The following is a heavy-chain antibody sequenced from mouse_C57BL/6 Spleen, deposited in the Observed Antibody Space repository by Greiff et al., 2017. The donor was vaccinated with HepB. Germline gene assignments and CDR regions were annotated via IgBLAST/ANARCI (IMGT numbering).Heavy chain of an antibody. Sequence: QVHVKQSGAELVRPGASVTLSCKASGYTFTDYEMHWVKQTPVHGLEWIGAIDPETGGTAYNQKFKGKAILTADKSSSTAYMELRSLTSEDSAVYYCTRHYYGSSYPPYYAMDYWGQGTSVTVSS. CDR3: TRHYYGSSYPPYYAMDY. J-gene: IGHJ4*01. CDR1: GYTFTDYE. V-gene: IGHV1-15*01. D-gene: IGHD1-1*01. CDR2: IDPETGGT.